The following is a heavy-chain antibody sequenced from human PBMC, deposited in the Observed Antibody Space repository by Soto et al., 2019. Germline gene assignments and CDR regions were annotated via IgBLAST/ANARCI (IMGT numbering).Heavy chain of an antibody. CDR1: GFTVSSNY. V-gene: IGHV3-53*01. CDR2: IYSGGST. Sequence: SLGLSCAASGFTVSSNYMSWVRQAPGKGLEWVSVIYSGGSTYYADSVKGRFTISRDNSKNTLYLQMNSLRAEDTAVYYCARALYYYDSSGYSITDAFDIWGQGTMVTVSS. D-gene: IGHD3-22*01. J-gene: IGHJ3*02. CDR3: ARALYYYDSSGYSITDAFDI.